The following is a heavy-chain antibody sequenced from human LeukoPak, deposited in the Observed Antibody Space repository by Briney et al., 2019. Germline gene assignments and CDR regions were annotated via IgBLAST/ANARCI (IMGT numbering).Heavy chain of an antibody. V-gene: IGHV3-23*01. D-gene: IGHD5-18*01. CDR3: AKDPGGLWLLKTANYYFDY. CDR2: ISGRGGST. J-gene: IGHJ4*02. CDR1: GFTFSSYD. Sequence: PGGSLRLSCAASGFTFSSYDMSWVRQAPGKGLEWVSAISGRGGSTYYADSVKGRFTISRDNSKNTLYLQMNSLRAEDTAVYYCAKDPGGLWLLKTANYYFDYWGQGTLVTVSS.